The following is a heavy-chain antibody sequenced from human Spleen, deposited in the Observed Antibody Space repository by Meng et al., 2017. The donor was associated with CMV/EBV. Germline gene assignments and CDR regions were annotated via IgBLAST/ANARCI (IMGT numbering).Heavy chain of an antibody. D-gene: IGHD3-22*01. Sequence: WWRRAPGQGLEWLGRIIPMFALPNYAQMFQGRVWITTDESTSTVYMELTTLRSGDTAVYYCAGQNPDPYYGSHSALNYWGQGSLVTVSS. V-gene: IGHV1-69*05. CDR2: IIPMFALP. J-gene: IGHJ4*02. CDR3: AGQNPDPYYGSHSALNY.